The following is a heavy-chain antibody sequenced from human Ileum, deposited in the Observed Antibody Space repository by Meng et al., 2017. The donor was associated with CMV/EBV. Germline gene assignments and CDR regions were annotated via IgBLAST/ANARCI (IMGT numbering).Heavy chain of an antibody. CDR3: AKDLRVAAAGTLYYGMDV. V-gene: IGHV3-30*02. CDR1: GFTFSSYG. J-gene: IGHJ6*02. CDR2: IWYDGNNK. Sequence: GGSLRLSCVASGFTFSSYGMHWVRRAPGKGLEWVAFIWYDGNNKYYADSVKGRFTISRDNSKNTLYLQMNSLRADDTAVYYCAKDLRVAAAGTLYYGMDVWGQGTTVTVSS. D-gene: IGHD6-13*01.